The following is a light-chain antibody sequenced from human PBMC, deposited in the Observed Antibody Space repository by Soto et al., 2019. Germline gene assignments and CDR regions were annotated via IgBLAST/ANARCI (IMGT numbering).Light chain of an antibody. CDR2: EVS. Sequence: QSALTQPASVSGSPGQSITISCTGTSSDVGGYNYVSWYQQHPGKAPKLMIYEVSNRPSGVSNRFSGSKSGNTASLTISGLPSEDEADYYCSSYTSSSTLVFATGTKLAVL. CDR1: SSDVGGYNY. V-gene: IGLV2-14*01. J-gene: IGLJ1*01. CDR3: SSYTSSSTLV.